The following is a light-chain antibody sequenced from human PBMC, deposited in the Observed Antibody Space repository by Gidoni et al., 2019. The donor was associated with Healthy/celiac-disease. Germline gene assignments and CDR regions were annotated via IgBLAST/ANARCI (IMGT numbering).Light chain of an antibody. CDR3: QQYGSSPFT. CDR2: GAS. J-gene: IGKJ5*01. CDR1: QSVSSSY. V-gene: IGKV3-20*01. Sequence: EIVFTQSPGTLSLSPGERATLSCRASQSVSSSYLAWYQQTPGQAPRLLIDGASSRATGIPDRFSGSGSGTDFTLTISRLEPEDFAVDYCQQYGSSPFTFGQGTRLEIK.